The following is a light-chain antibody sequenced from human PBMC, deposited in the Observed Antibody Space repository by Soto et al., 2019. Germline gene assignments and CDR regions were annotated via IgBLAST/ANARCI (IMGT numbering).Light chain of an antibody. J-gene: IGLJ1*01. CDR2: EAT. V-gene: IGLV2-23*01. Sequence: QSALTQPASVSGSPGQSITISCTGTSSDVGSYNLVSWYQQHPGQAPKLLIYEATKRPSGLSNRFSGSKSGNTASLTISGLQAEDEAEYHCISYAGSHYVFGTGTKLTVL. CDR3: ISYAGSHYV. CDR1: SSDVGSYNL.